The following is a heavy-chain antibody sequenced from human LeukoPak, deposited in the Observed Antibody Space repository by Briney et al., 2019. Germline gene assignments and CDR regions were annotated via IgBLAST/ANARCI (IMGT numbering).Heavy chain of an antibody. CDR1: GFTFSDYS. D-gene: IGHD1-26*01. Sequence: GGTLRLSCAASGFTFSDYSMNWVRQPPGKGLEWVSSISSRSSYISYADSVKGRFTISRDNAKNSLYLEMNSLRAEDTAVYYCVRDRSGSYPYYFDFWGQGTLLTASS. CDR2: ISSRSSYI. J-gene: IGHJ4*02. V-gene: IGHV3-21*01. CDR3: VRDRSGSYPYYFDF.